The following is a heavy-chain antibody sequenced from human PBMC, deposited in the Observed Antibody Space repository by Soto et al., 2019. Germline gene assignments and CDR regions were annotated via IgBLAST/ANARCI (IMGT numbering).Heavy chain of an antibody. V-gene: IGHV3-48*01. CDR3: ASDDYIWGDLHI. CDR1: GFTFSSYS. CDR2: ISSSSSTI. J-gene: IGHJ3*02. D-gene: IGHD3-16*01. Sequence: EVQLVESGGGLVQPGGSLRLSCAASGFTFSSYSMNWVRQAPGKGLEWVSYISSSSSTIYYADSVKGRFTISRDNAKNSLYLQMNSLRAEDTAVYLCASDDYIWGDLHIWGQGTMVTVSS.